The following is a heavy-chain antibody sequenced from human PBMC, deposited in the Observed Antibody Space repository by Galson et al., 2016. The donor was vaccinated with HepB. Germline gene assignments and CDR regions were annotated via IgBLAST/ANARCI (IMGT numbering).Heavy chain of an antibody. CDR2: VSYDGSKR. CDR3: VSERHTSGWYGTY. D-gene: IGHD6-19*01. V-gene: IGHV3-30*03. CDR1: GFRFSSYG. Sequence: SLRLSCAVSGFRFSSYGMHWVRQAPGKGLEWVAVVSYDGSKRYYADSVKGRITISRDNSKNTLYLQMNSLRPEDTAMYHCVSERHTSGWYGTYWGQGTLVTVSS. J-gene: IGHJ4*02.